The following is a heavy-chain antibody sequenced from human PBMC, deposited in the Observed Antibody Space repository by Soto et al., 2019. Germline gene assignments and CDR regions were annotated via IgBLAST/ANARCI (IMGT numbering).Heavy chain of an antibody. V-gene: IGHV1-3*01. CDR3: ASGFCSGGSCYSGAFDI. CDR1: GYTFTSYA. J-gene: IGHJ3*02. CDR2: INAGNGNT. D-gene: IGHD2-15*01. Sequence: ASVKVSCKASGYTFTSYAMHWVRQAPGQRLEWMGWINAGNGNTKYSQKFQGRVTITRDTSASTAYMELSSLRSEDTAVYYCASGFCSGGSCYSGAFDIWGQGTMVTVS.